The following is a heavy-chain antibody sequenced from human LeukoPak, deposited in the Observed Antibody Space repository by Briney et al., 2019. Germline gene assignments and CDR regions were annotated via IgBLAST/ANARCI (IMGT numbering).Heavy chain of an antibody. J-gene: IGHJ4*02. CDR1: GGSFSGYY. Sequence: SETLSLTCAVYGGSFSGYYWSWIRQPPGKGLEWIGEINHSGSTNYNPSLKSRVTISVDKSKNQFSLKLSSVTAADTAVYYCARDRVEPKIAVAGIDYFDYWGQGTLVTVSS. V-gene: IGHV4-34*01. CDR2: INHSGST. CDR3: ARDRVEPKIAVAGIDYFDY. D-gene: IGHD6-19*01.